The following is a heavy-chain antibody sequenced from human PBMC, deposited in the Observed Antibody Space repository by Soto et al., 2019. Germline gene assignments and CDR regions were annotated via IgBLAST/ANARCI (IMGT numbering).Heavy chain of an antibody. D-gene: IGHD3-10*01. CDR1: GYTFTSYG. CDR3: ARVDPNYYRSASYPDY. CDR2: ISAYNGNT. Sequence: ASVKVSCKASGYTFTSYGISWVRQAPGQGLEWMGWISAYNGNTNYAQKLQGRVTMTTDTSTSTAYMELRSLRSDDTAVYYCARVDPNYYRSASYPDYWGQGTLVTVSS. V-gene: IGHV1-18*01. J-gene: IGHJ4*02.